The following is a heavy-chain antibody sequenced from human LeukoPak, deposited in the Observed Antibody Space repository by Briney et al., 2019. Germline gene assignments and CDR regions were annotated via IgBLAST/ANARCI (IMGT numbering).Heavy chain of an antibody. Sequence: PGGSLRLSCAVSGFTFRSYAMKWVRQAPGKGLEWVSAITADGSSTHYTISVKGRFTISRDNAKNSLYLQMNSLRAEDTAVYYCARGEWSSSPFDSWGQGTLVTVSS. CDR2: ITADGSST. CDR1: GFTFRSYA. CDR3: ARGEWSSSPFDS. J-gene: IGHJ4*02. D-gene: IGHD6-6*01. V-gene: IGHV3-21*01.